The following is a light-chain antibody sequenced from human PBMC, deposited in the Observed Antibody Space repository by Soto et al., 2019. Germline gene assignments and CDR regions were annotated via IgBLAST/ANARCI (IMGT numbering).Light chain of an antibody. CDR1: QSVSSN. CDR2: GAS. CDR3: QQYNNWPQT. V-gene: IGKV3-15*01. J-gene: IGKJ1*01. Sequence: IVTYQSLATLSVYPRERATLYCRASQSVSSNLAWYQQKPGQPPRLLIYGASTRATGIPARFSGSGSGTEFTLTISSLQSEDFAVYYCQQYNNWPQTFGQGTIVDI.